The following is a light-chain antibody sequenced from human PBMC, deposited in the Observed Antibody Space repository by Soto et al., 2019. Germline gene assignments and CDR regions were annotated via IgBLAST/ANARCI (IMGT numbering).Light chain of an antibody. CDR1: TGAVTRGYY. Sequence: QAVVTQEPSLTVSPGGTVTLTCASSTGAVTRGYYPNWFQQKPGQAPRALIYSTSNNHSWTPARFSGSLLGGKAALTLSGVQPEDEAEYYCLIYYGGAQVFGGGTKLTVL. V-gene: IGLV7-43*01. CDR3: LIYYGGAQV. CDR2: STS. J-gene: IGLJ2*01.